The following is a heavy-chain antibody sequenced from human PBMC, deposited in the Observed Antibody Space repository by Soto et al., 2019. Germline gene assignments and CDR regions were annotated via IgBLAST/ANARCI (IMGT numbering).Heavy chain of an antibody. J-gene: IGHJ6*02. CDR2: IIPTFGTG. CDR3: ASFDGTLVRGGRSSPYEMDV. V-gene: IGHV1-69*01. Sequence: QVLLVQSGPEVKKPGSSVKVSCKASGGTFNNYAINWVRQAPGNGLEWMGGIIPTFGTGNHAQKFQGRVTTTADESTTPAYMELNSLRSEATAIYYCASFDGTLVRGGRSSPYEMDVWGQGTTVIVSS. D-gene: IGHD3-10*01. CDR1: GGTFNNYA.